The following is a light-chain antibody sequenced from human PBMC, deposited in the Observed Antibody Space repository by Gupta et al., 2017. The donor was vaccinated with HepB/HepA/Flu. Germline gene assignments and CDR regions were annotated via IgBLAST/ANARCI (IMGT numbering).Light chain of an antibody. J-gene: IGKJ2*04. Sequence: DIQMTKSPSSLSASVGDRVTITCRASQSISSYLNWYQQKPGKAPKLLIYAASSLQSGVPSRFSGSGSGTDFTLTISSLQPEDVATYYCQQSYSTPCSFGQGTKLEIK. CDR1: QSISSY. CDR3: QQSYSTPCS. CDR2: AAS. V-gene: IGKV1-39*01.